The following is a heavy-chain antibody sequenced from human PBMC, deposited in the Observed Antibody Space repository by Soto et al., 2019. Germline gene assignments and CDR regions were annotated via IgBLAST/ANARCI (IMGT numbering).Heavy chain of an antibody. D-gene: IGHD1-1*01. Sequence: PGGSLRLSCAASGFTFSSYGMHWVRQAPGKGLEWVAVIWYDGSNKYYADSVKGRFTISRDNSKNTLYLQMNSLRAEDTAVYYCARGKVLKNYYYYGMDVWGQGTTVTVSS. CDR2: IWYDGSNK. J-gene: IGHJ6*02. CDR1: GFTFSSYG. CDR3: ARGKVLKNYYYYGMDV. V-gene: IGHV3-33*01.